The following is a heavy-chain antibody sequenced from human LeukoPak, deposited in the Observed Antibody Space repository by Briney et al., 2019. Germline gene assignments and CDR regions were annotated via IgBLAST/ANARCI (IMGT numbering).Heavy chain of an antibody. CDR1: GFTFSSYG. CDR3: ASGPTGYSYPVDY. Sequence: GGSLRLSCAASGFTFSSYGMHWVRQAPGKGLEWVAVIWYDGSNKYYADSVEGRFTISRDNSKNTLYLQMNSLRAEDTAVYYCASGPTGYSYPVDYWGQGTPVTVSS. D-gene: IGHD5-18*01. V-gene: IGHV3-33*01. CDR2: IWYDGSNK. J-gene: IGHJ4*02.